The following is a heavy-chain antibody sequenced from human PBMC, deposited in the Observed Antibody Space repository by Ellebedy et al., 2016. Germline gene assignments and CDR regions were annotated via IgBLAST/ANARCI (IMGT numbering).Heavy chain of an antibody. CDR3: ARELIAAAGGPTSTSFDY. V-gene: IGHV3-53*01. CDR1: GFTVSSNY. CDR2: IYSGGST. D-gene: IGHD6-13*01. J-gene: IGHJ4*02. Sequence: GESLKISXAASGFTVSSNYMSWVRQAPGKGLEWVSVIYSGGSTYYADSVKGRFTISRDNSKNTLYLQMNSLRAEDTAVYYCARELIAAAGGPTSTSFDYWGQGTLVTVSS.